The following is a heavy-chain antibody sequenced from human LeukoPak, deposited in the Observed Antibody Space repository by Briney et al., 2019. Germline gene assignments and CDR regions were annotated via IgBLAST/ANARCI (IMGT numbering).Heavy chain of an antibody. J-gene: IGHJ3*02. Sequence: PGGSLRLSCAASGFTFSSYWMSWVRQAPGKGLEWVANIKQDGSEEYYVDSVKGRFTISRDNAKNSLYLQMNSLRAEDTAVYYCAREADTAMVGDAFDIWGQGTMVTVSS. D-gene: IGHD5-18*01. CDR2: IKQDGSEE. CDR3: AREADTAMVGDAFDI. CDR1: GFTFSSYW. V-gene: IGHV3-7*01.